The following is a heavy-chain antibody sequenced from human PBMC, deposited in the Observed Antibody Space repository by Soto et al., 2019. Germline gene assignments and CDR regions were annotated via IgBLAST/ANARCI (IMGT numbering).Heavy chain of an antibody. V-gene: IGHV3-43*01. Sequence: VHLAQSGGVVVQPGGSLRLSCAASGFTFDDYPMHWVRQVPGKGLEWVSHISWDGVKTYYADSLRGRFTISRDNSKTSLYLEMRSLTTEDTAFYYCVKGGNRGSGIDYWGQGSLVTVSS. J-gene: IGHJ4*02. D-gene: IGHD3-10*01. CDR2: ISWDGVKT. CDR3: VKGGNRGSGIDY. CDR1: GFTFDDYP.